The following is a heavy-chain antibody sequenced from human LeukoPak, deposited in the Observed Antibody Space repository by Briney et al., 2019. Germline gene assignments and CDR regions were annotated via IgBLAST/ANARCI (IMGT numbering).Heavy chain of an antibody. J-gene: IGHJ4*02. CDR2: INPSGGST. V-gene: IGHV1-46*01. CDR3: ARKYYYDSSGYTYYFVY. D-gene: IGHD3-22*01. Sequence: ASVKVSCKASGYTFTSYYMHWVRQAPGQGLEWMGIINPSGGSTSYAQKFQGRVTTTRDTSTSTVYMELSSLRSEDTAVYYCARKYYYDSSGYTYYFVYWGQGTLVTVSS. CDR1: GYTFTSYY.